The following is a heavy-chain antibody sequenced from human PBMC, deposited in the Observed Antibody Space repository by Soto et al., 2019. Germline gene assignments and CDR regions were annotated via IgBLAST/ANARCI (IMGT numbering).Heavy chain of an antibody. CDR3: VKDHCGGDCYSNPYFDY. Sequence: PGGSLRLSCAASGFTFSSYGMHWVRQAPGKGLEWVAVIWYDGSKKYYADSVQGRFTISRDNSKNTGYLQMNSLRAKDTAVYYCVKDHCGGDCYSNPYFDYWGQGTLVTVSS. CDR2: IWYDGSKK. J-gene: IGHJ4*02. V-gene: IGHV3-33*06. CDR1: GFTFSSYG. D-gene: IGHD2-21*02.